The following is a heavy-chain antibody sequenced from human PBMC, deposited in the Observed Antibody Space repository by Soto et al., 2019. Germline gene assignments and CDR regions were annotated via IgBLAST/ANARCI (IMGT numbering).Heavy chain of an antibody. D-gene: IGHD2-2*01. Sequence: ASVKVSCKASGYTFTSYGISWVRQAPGQGLEWMGWISAYNGNTNYAQKLQGRVTMTTDTSTSTAYMELRSLRSDDTAVYYCARDPLKYCSSTSCPPYYYYGMDVWGQGTTVTVSS. CDR3: ARDPLKYCSSTSCPPYYYYGMDV. CDR2: ISAYNGNT. CDR1: GYTFTSYG. V-gene: IGHV1-18*04. J-gene: IGHJ6*02.